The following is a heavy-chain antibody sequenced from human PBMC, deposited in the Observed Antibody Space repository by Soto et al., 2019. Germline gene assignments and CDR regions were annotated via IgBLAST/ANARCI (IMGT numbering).Heavy chain of an antibody. CDR3: ARPYCSSTSCYSYYYYYYMDV. Sequence: GGSLRLSCAASGFTFSSYGMHWVRQAPGKGLEWVAVIWYDGSNKYYADSVKGRFTISRDNSKNTLYLQMNSLRAEDTAVYYCARPYCSSTSCYSYYYYYYMDVWGKGPTVTISS. V-gene: IGHV3-33*08. J-gene: IGHJ6*03. D-gene: IGHD2-2*02. CDR1: GFTFSSYG. CDR2: IWYDGSNK.